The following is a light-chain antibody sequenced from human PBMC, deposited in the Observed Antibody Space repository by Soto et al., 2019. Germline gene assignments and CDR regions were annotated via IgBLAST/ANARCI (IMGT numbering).Light chain of an antibody. CDR2: DAT. Sequence: EMVLTQSPGTLSLSPGERATLSCRASQSVSNNYLAWYQQKPGQAPRLLMYDATKRATGIPARFSGSGSGTEFTLTISNLQSEDFAVYYCQQYNNWPRTFGQGTKVDIK. V-gene: IGKV3D-15*01. J-gene: IGKJ1*01. CDR1: QSVSNN. CDR3: QQYNNWPRT.